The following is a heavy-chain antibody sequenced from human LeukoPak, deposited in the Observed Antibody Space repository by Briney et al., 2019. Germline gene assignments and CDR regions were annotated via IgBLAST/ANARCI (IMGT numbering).Heavy chain of an antibody. V-gene: IGHV3-33*01. Sequence: PGRPLRLSCAASGFTFSSYGMHWLRQPPSKGLEWVAVIWYDGNIKYYADSAKGRFTISRYNSKNTLYLQMNSLRAEDTAVYYCARSTSSEYDIYHFDYWGQGTLVTVSS. D-gene: IGHD3-9*01. J-gene: IGHJ4*02. CDR3: ARSTSSEYDIYHFDY. CDR1: GFTFSSYG. CDR2: IWYDGNIK.